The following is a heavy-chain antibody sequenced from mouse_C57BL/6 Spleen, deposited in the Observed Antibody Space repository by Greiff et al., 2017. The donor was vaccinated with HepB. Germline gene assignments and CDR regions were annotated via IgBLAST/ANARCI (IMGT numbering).Heavy chain of an antibody. Sequence: EVQRVESGPELVKPGASVKMSCKASGYTFTDYNMHWVKQSHGKSLEWIGYINPNNGGTSYNQKFKGKATLTVNKSSSTAYMELRSLTSEDSAVYYCALIYYGPYAMDYWGQGTSVTVSS. CDR1: GYTFTDYN. CDR2: INPNNGGT. V-gene: IGHV1-22*01. J-gene: IGHJ4*01. D-gene: IGHD2-1*01. CDR3: ALIYYGPYAMDY.